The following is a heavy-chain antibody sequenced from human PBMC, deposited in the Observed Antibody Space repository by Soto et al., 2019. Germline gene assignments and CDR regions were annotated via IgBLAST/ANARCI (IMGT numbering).Heavy chain of an antibody. V-gene: IGHV1-46*03. Sequence: ASVKVSCKASGYTFTSYYMHWVRQAPGQGLEWMGIINPSGGSTSYAQKFQGRVTMTRDTSTSTVYMELSSLRSEDTAVYYCARDPAPAAAPRKELNWFDPWGQGTLVTVSS. CDR2: INPSGGST. J-gene: IGHJ5*02. CDR3: ARDPAPAAAPRKELNWFDP. D-gene: IGHD6-13*01. CDR1: GYTFTSYY.